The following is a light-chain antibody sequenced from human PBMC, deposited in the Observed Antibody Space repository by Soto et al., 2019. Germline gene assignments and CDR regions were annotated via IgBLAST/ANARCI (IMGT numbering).Light chain of an antibody. Sequence: EIVLTQSPATLSLSPGERATLSCRASQSVSSFLGWYQQKPGQAPRLLIYDTSNRATGIPARFSGSGSGTDFTLTISSLEPEDFAVYYCQQRSNWLRTFGQGTKVEIK. CDR1: QSVSSF. CDR2: DTS. V-gene: IGKV3-11*01. CDR3: QQRSNWLRT. J-gene: IGKJ1*01.